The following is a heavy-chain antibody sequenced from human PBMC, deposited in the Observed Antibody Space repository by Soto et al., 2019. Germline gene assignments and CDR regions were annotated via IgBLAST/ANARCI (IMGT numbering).Heavy chain of an antibody. Sequence: QVQLVQSGAEVRMPGSSVKVSCRASGGSSNNNANSWVRQAPGQGLEWMGGILPKFGTANYAQKFRGRLTITADESTRTIYLELRCLRSEETALYYFATLQGSGTYYDDGYWGLGTQVTVSS. V-gene: IGHV1-69*01. CDR3: ATLQGSGTYYDDGY. CDR1: GGSSNNNA. CDR2: ILPKFGTA. D-gene: IGHD3-10*01. J-gene: IGHJ4*02.